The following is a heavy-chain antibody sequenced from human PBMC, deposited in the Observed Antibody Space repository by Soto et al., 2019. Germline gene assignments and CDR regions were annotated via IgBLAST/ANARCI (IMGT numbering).Heavy chain of an antibody. CDR3: ARTNGNYYDSSGSLYYYYGMDV. J-gene: IGHJ6*02. D-gene: IGHD3-22*01. CDR1: GYTFTSYA. Sequence: GASVKVSCKASGYTFTSYAMHWVRQAPGQRLEWMGWINAGNGNTKYSQKFQGRVTITRDTSASTAYMELSSLRSEDTAVYYCARTNGNYYDSSGSLYYYYGMDVWGQGTTVTV. CDR2: INAGNGNT. V-gene: IGHV1-3*01.